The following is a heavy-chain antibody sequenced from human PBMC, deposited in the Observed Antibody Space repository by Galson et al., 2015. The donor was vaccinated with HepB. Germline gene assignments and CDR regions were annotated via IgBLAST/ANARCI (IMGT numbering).Heavy chain of an antibody. V-gene: IGHV3-30*04. CDR1: GFTLSSYA. CDR2: ISYDGSNK. Sequence: SLRLSCAASGFTLSSYAMHWVRQAPGKGLEWVAVISYDGSNKYYADSVKGRFTISRDNSKNTLYLQMNSLRAEDAAVYYCARESWDSSGWYGGYYFDYWGQGTLVTVSS. D-gene: IGHD6-19*01. CDR3: ARESWDSSGWYGGYYFDY. J-gene: IGHJ4*02.